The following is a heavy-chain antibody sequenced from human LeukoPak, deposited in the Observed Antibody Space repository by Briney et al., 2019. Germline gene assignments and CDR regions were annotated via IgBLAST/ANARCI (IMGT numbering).Heavy chain of an antibody. V-gene: IGHV3-48*04. CDR2: ISSSSSTI. D-gene: IGHD3-10*01. Sequence: GGSLRLSCAASGFTFSSYSMNWVRQAPGKGLEWVSYISSSSSTIYYADSVKGRFTISRDNAKNSLYLQMNSLRAEDTAVYYCARGVGMVWFGELFSTPDYWGQGTLVTVSS. CDR3: ARGVGMVWFGELFSTPDY. J-gene: IGHJ4*02. CDR1: GFTFSSYS.